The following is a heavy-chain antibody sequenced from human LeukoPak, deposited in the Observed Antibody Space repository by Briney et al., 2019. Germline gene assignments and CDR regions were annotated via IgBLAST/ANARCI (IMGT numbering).Heavy chain of an antibody. CDR2: ISPSGGST. CDR1: GYTFTSNY. V-gene: IGHV1-46*01. J-gene: IGHJ6*03. CDR3: ARQSGDYSYYYYMDV. Sequence: ASVKVSCKAFGYTFTSNYMHWVRQAPGQGPEWVGVISPSGGSTTYAQKFQGRVTLTRDMSTSTDYLELSSLRSEDTAVYYCARQSGDYSYYYYMDVWGKGTTVTISS. D-gene: IGHD2-21*02.